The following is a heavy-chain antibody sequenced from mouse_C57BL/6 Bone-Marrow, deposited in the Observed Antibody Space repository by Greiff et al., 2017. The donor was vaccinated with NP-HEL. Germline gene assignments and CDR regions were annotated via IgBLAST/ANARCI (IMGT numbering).Heavy chain of an antibody. J-gene: IGHJ3*01. D-gene: IGHD5-1*01. V-gene: IGHV1-64*01. Sequence: QVQLKEPGAELVKPGASVKLSCKASGYTFTSYWMHWVKQRPGQGLEWIGMIHPNSGSTNYNEKFKSKATLTVDKSSSTAYMQLSSLTAEDSAVYYCAGVPAWFAYWGQGTLVTVSA. CDR2: IHPNSGST. CDR3: AGVPAWFAY. CDR1: GYTFTSYW.